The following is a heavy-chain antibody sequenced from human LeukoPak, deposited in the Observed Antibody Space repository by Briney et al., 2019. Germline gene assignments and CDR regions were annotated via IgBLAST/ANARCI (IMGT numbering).Heavy chain of an antibody. CDR2: IKQDGSEK. CDR3: ARDGYGSGSPAY. Sequence: VANIKQDGSEKYYVDSVKGRFTISRDNAKNSLYLQMNSLRAEDTAVYYCARDGYGSGSPAYWGQGTLVTVSS. J-gene: IGHJ4*02. V-gene: IGHV3-7*01. D-gene: IGHD3-10*01.